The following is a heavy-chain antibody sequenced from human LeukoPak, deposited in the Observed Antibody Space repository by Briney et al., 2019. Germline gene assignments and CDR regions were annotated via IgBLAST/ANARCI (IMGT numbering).Heavy chain of an antibody. J-gene: IGHJ6*02. Sequence: GGSLRLSCVASGFTFGSYAMTWVRQAPGKGLEWVSVISGVGGSIYYADSVKGRFTISRDNPKNTLYLQMNSLRAEDTAVYYCAREGDSSSWYPYYYYGMDVWGQGTTVTVSS. CDR1: GFTFGSYA. CDR3: AREGDSSSWYPYYYYGMDV. V-gene: IGHV3-23*01. CDR2: ISGVGGSI. D-gene: IGHD6-13*01.